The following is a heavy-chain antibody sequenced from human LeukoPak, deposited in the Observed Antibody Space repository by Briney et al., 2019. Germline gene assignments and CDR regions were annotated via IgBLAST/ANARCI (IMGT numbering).Heavy chain of an antibody. CDR1: GFTFSSYA. Sequence: GGSLRLSCAASGFTFSSYAMHWVRQAPGKGLEWVAVISYDGSNKYYADSVKGRFTISRDDAKNTLYLQMNSLRAEDTAVYYCARDREVLRYFDWSENSFDYWGQGTLVTVSS. D-gene: IGHD3-9*01. V-gene: IGHV3-30*04. CDR2: ISYDGSNK. CDR3: ARDREVLRYFDWSENSFDY. J-gene: IGHJ4*02.